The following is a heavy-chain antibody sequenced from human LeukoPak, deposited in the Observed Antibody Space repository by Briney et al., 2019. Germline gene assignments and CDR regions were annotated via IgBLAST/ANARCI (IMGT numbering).Heavy chain of an antibody. CDR1: GFTFSSYG. V-gene: IGHV3-30*02. CDR3: AKALAAAGTGNYFDY. D-gene: IGHD6-13*01. J-gene: IGHJ4*02. CDR2: IQYDGNNK. Sequence: GGSLRLSCAASGFTFSSYGMHWVRQAPGKGLEWVTFIQYDGNNKYADSVKGRFTISRDNSKNTLYLQMNSLRAEDTAVYYCAKALAAAGTGNYFDYWGQGTLVTVSS.